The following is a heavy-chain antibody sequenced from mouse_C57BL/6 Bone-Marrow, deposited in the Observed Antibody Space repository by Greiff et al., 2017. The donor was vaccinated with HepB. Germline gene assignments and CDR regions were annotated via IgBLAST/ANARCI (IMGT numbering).Heavy chain of an antibody. CDR3: ARDGSSLFAY. V-gene: IGHV1-50*01. D-gene: IGHD1-1*01. J-gene: IGHJ3*01. CDR1: GYTFTSYW. CDR2: IDPSDSYT. Sequence: QVHVKQPGAELVKPGASVKLSCKASGYTFTSYWMQWVKQRPGQGLEWIGEIDPSDSYTNYNQKFKGKATLTVDTSSSTAYMQLSSLTSEDSAVYYCARDGSSLFAYWGQGTLVTVSA.